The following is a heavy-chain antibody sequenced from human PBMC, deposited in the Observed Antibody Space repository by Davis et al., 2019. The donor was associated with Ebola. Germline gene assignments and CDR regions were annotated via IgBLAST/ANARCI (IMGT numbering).Heavy chain of an antibody. CDR2: ISSDGHND. D-gene: IGHD6-6*01. V-gene: IGHV3-30*14. CDR3: ARDHADSSSLIYYYYGMDV. CDR1: GFSFSTYP. J-gene: IGHJ6*04. Sequence: GESLKISCAASGFSFSTYPMHWVRQAPGQGLEWLAVISSDGHNDFHADSVRGRFTISRDNSKNTLYLQMNSLRAEDTAVYYCARDHADSSSLIYYYYGMDVWGKGTTVTVSS.